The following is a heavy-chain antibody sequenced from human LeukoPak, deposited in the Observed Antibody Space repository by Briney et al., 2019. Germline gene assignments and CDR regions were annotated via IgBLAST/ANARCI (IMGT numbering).Heavy chain of an antibody. Sequence: SETLSLTCSVPGGSISTYYWSWIRQPPGKGLEWIGYIYYSGSTNYNPSLKSRVTISVDTSKNQFSLKLSSVTVADTAVYYCARGGRRDGYNSWGQGSLVTVSS. CDR2: IYYSGST. V-gene: IGHV4-59*01. J-gene: IGHJ5*02. CDR3: ARGGRRDGYNS. CDR1: GGSISTYY. D-gene: IGHD5-24*01.